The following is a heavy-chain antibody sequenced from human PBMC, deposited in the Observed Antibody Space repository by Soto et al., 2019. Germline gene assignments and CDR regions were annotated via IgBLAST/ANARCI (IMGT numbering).Heavy chain of an antibody. D-gene: IGHD6-6*01. CDR3: ARGAYSSSFYGMDV. CDR2: IYSGGST. V-gene: IGHV3-53*01. Sequence: GGSLRLSCAASGFTVSSNYMSWVRQAPGKGLEWVSVIYSGGSTYYADSVKGRFTISRDNSKDTLYLQMNSLRAEDTAVYYCARGAYSSSFYGMDVWGQGTTVTVSS. J-gene: IGHJ6*02. CDR1: GFTVSSNY.